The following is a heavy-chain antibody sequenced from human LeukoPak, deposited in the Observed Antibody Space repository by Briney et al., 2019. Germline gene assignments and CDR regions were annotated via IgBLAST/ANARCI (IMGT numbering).Heavy chain of an antibody. V-gene: IGHV3-7*01. CDR2: IKKDGSEE. J-gene: IGHJ6*03. D-gene: IGHD2/OR15-2a*01. CDR3: ARDPLTLYNYYMDV. Sequence: GGSLRLSCAASGFTFSMYWMSWVRQAPGKGLEWVAKIKKDGSEEYYVDSVKGRFTIFRDNAKNSLYLQMNSLRGEDTAVYYCARDPLTLYNYYMDVWGKGTTVIVSS. CDR1: GFTFSMYW.